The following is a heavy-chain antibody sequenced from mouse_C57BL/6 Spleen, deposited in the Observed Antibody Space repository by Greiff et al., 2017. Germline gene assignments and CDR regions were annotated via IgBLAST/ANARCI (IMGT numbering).Heavy chain of an antibody. CDR1: GYTFTSYG. CDR3: AREAAQAPWFAY. J-gene: IGHJ3*01. D-gene: IGHD3-2*02. V-gene: IGHV1-81*01. Sequence: VQLQQSGAELARPGASVKLSCKASGYTFTSYGISWVKQRTGQGLEWIGEIYPRSGNTYYNEKFKGKATLTADKSSSTAYMELRSLTSEDSAVDFCAREAAQAPWFAYWGQGTLVTVSA. CDR2: IYPRSGNT.